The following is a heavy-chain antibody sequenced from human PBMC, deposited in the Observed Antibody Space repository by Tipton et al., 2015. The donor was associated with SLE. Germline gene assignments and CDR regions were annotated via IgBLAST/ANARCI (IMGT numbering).Heavy chain of an antibody. CDR2: ISSSSSYT. CDR1: GFTFSDYY. J-gene: IGHJ5*02. Sequence: SLRLSCAASGFTFSDYYMSWIRQAPGKGLEWVSYISSSSSYTNYTDSVKGRFTISRDNAKNSLYLQMNSLRAEDTAVYYCARDGGYCSGGSCYANWFDPWGQGTLVTVSS. D-gene: IGHD2-15*01. CDR3: ARDGGYCSGGSCYANWFDP. V-gene: IGHV3-11*06.